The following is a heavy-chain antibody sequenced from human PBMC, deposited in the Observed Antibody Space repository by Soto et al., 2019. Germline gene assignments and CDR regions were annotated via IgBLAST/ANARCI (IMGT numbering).Heavy chain of an antibody. CDR1: GYTFSRYG. D-gene: IGHD4-17*01. J-gene: IGHJ5*01. CDR2: IIPIFATP. Sequence: SVKVSCKASGYTFSRYGISWVRQVPGQGLEWMGGIIPIFATPKYGHKFQDRVTITADESTSTAYMELSSLRSDDTAVYYCARARYGDFVTWFDSWGQGTPVTVSS. CDR3: ARARYGDFVTWFDS. V-gene: IGHV1-69*13.